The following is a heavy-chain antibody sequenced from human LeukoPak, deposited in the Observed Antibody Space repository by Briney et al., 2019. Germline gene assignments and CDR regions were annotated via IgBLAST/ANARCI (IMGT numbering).Heavy chain of an antibody. CDR2: LTGNGGAT. CDR1: GFTFSSSA. J-gene: IGHJ4*02. V-gene: IGHV3-23*01. Sequence: PGGSLRLSCVASGFTFSSSAMSWVRQAPGKGLEWVSALTGNGGATYYADSEKGRSTISRDNSKNTMYLQMNSLRAEDTALYYCAKEAVEYFDYWGQGDLVTVSS. CDR3: AKEAVEYFDY.